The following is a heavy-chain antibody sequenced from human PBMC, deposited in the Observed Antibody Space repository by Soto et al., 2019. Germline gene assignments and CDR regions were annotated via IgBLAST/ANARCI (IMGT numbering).Heavy chain of an antibody. J-gene: IGHJ5*02. CDR1: CGSISSSSYY. D-gene: IGHD3-9*01. Sequence: PSETLSLTCTVSCGSISSSSYYWGWIRQPPGKGLEWIGSIYYSGSTYYNPSLKSRVTISVGTSKNQFSLKLSSVTAADTAVYYCARQDNDILTGYQPGHWFDPWGQGTLVTVSS. CDR3: ARQDNDILTGYQPGHWFDP. CDR2: IYYSGST. V-gene: IGHV4-39*01.